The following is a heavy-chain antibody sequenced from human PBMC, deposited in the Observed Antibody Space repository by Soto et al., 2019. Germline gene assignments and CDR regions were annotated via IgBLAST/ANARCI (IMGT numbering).Heavy chain of an antibody. CDR1: GYTFTGYY. CDR3: ARAGSSTRAPFDY. Sequence: ASVKVSCKASGYTFTGYYMHWARQAPGQGLEWMGWINPNSGGTNYAQKFQGRVTMTRDTSISTAYMELSRLRSDDTAVYYCARAGSSTRAPFDYWGQGTLVTVS. V-gene: IGHV1-2*02. J-gene: IGHJ4*02. CDR2: INPNSGGT. D-gene: IGHD6-6*01.